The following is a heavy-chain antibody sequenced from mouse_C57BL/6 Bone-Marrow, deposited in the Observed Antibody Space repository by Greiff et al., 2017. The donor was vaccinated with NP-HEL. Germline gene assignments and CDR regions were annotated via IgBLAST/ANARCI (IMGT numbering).Heavy chain of an antibody. V-gene: IGHV1-66*01. D-gene: IGHD2-1*01. J-gene: IGHJ4*01. CDR2: IYPGSGST. Sequence: VQLVESGPELVKPGALVKISCKASGYSFTSYYIHWVKQRPGQGLEWIGWIYPGSGSTKYNEKFKGKATLTADPSSRTAYLHLSSLTSEDCAVYECERVVTPYYYAMDYWGQGTSVTVSS. CDR3: ERVVTPYYYAMDY. CDR1: GYSFTSYY.